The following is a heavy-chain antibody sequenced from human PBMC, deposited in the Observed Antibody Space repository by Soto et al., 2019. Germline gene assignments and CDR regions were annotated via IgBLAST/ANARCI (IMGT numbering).Heavy chain of an antibody. V-gene: IGHV4-39*01. CDR1: GGSISSGNYY. J-gene: IGHJ4*02. D-gene: IGHD3-9*01. CDR2: IYYSGST. CDR3: ARRYYDILTGYHTIFDY. Sequence: SETLSLTCTVSGGSISSGNYYWSWIRQPPGKGLEWIGSIYYSGSTYYNPSLKSRVTISVDTSKNQFSLKLSSVTAADTAVYYCARRYYDILTGYHTIFDYWGQGTLVTVSS.